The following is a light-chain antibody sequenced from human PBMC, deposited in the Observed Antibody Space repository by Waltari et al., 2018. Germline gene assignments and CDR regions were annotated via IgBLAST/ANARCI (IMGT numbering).Light chain of an antibody. CDR3: QQSYSTPPYT. J-gene: IGKJ2*01. CDR2: DAS. CDR1: QSISSR. Sequence: DIQLTQSPSSLSASVGDRVTITCRASQSISSRLNCFQHKPGKGPNLLIYDASNLQSGVPSRFSGSGSGTDFTLTISSLQPEDFATYYCQQSYSTPPYTFGQGTKLEIK. V-gene: IGKV1-39*01.